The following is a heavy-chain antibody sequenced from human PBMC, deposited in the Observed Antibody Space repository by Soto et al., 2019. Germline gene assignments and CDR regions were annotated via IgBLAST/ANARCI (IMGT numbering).Heavy chain of an antibody. V-gene: IGHV3-23*01. J-gene: IGHJ4*02. Sequence: GGSLRLSCAASGFTFSSYAMSWVRQAPGKGLEWVSAISGSGGSTYYADSVKGRFTISRDNSKNTLYLQMNSLRAEDTAVYYCAAYVWGSYHPYRLGGDYWGQGTLVTVSS. CDR1: GFTFSSYA. CDR2: ISGSGGST. CDR3: AAYVWGSYHPYRLGGDY. D-gene: IGHD3-16*02.